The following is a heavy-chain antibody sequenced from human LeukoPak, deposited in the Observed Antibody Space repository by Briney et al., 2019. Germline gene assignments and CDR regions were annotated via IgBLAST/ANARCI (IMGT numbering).Heavy chain of an antibody. J-gene: IGHJ4*02. CDR3: AGVKWGNFDS. CDR2: ISHGART. V-gene: IGHV4-30-2*01. CDR1: GGSINSGPYS. Sequence: SETLSLTCAVSGGSINSGPYSWSWGRQPRGRGREWIGYISHGARTYYNPSLKSRVTISVDMPKNQFFLRLTSVTAADTAVYFCAGVKWGNFDSWGQGTRVTVSS. D-gene: IGHD7-27*01.